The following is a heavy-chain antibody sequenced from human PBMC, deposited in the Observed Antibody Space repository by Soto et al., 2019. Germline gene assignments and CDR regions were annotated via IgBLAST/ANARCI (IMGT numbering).Heavy chain of an antibody. CDR2: IYPGDSDT. V-gene: IGHV5-51*01. CDR3: ARTGYSRRFRAFDS. Sequence: GESRKISCKGSWYSFTSYWIGWVRQMPGKGLEWMGIIYPGDSDTRYSPSFQGQVTFSADKSITTAYLQWSSLKASDTAMYYCARTGYSRRFRAFDSWGQGTLATVSS. CDR1: WYSFTSYW. J-gene: IGHJ4*02. D-gene: IGHD6-13*01.